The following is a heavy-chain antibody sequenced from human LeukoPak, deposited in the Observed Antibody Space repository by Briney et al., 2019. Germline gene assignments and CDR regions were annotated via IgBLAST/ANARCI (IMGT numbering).Heavy chain of an antibody. J-gene: IGHJ6*03. Sequence: PSETLSLTCTVSGGSISSYYWSWIRQPPGKGLEWIGSIYYSGSTYYNPSLKSRVTISVDTSKNQFSLKLSSVTAADTAVYYCASLKVSYYYYMDVWGKGTTVTVSS. CDR1: GGSISSYY. V-gene: IGHV4-59*05. CDR2: IYYSGST. CDR3: ASLKVSYYYYMDV.